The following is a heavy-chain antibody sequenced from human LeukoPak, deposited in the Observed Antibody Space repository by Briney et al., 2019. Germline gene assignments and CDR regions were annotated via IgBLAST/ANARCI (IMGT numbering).Heavy chain of an antibody. J-gene: IGHJ3*02. CDR2: ISSSSSYI. Sequence: PGGSLRLSCAASGFTFSSYSMNWVRQAPGKGLEWVSSISSSSSYIYYADSVKGRFTISRDNAKNSLYLQMNGLRAEDTAVYYCASPIVVGPFDAFDIWGQGTMVTVSS. CDR3: ASPIVVGPFDAFDI. CDR1: GFTFSSYS. D-gene: IGHD3-22*01. V-gene: IGHV3-21*01.